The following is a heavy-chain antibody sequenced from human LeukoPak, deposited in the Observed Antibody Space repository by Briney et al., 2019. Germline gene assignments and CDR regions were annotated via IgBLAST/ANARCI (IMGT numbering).Heavy chain of an antibody. V-gene: IGHV1-3*03. CDR3: VRVRDGYNDAYDI. J-gene: IGHJ3*02. Sequence: ASVKVSCKASGYDFTKYAVQWVRQAPGQRLEWMGWIDAGNGRTKYSQDFQGRVTMTRDTSTSTVYMELSSLRSEDTAVYYCVRVRDGYNDAYDIWGQGTMVTVPS. CDR1: GYDFTKYA. D-gene: IGHD5-24*01. CDR2: IDAGNGRT.